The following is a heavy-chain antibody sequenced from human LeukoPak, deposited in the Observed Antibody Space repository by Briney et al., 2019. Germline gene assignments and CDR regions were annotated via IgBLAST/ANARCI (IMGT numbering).Heavy chain of an antibody. CDR1: GYTFTSYA. V-gene: IGHV1-8*01. CDR2: MNPNSGNT. CDR3: SRTKHPVDYDILTGHYSYGYGMDV. J-gene: IGHJ6*02. D-gene: IGHD3-9*01. Sequence: ASVKVSCKASGYTFTSYAINWVRQATGQRLEWMGWMNPNSGNTGNAQKFQGRGTMTRKHSISTAYLALGSLESDGPAQDFCSRTKHPVDYDILTGHYSYGYGMDVWGQGTTVTVSS.